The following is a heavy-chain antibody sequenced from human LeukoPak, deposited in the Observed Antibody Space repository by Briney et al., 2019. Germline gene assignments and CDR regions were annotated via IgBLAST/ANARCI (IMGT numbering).Heavy chain of an antibody. V-gene: IGHV3-21*01. CDR2: ISSSSSYI. CDR1: GFTFSSYS. CDR3: ASFYGSGSYYNEIYYYYGMDV. D-gene: IGHD3-10*01. J-gene: IGHJ6*02. Sequence: PGGSLRLSCAASGFTFSSYSMNWVRQAPGKGLEWVSSISSSSSYIYYADSVKGRFTISRDNAKNSLYLQMNSLRAEDTAVYYCASFYGSGSYYNEIYYYYGMDVWGQGTTVTVSS.